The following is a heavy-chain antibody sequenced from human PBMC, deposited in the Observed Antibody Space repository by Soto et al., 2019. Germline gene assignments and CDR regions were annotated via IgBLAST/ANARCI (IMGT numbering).Heavy chain of an antibody. CDR1: GYTFTGYA. Sequence: QVQLVQSGAEEKKPGASVKVSCKASGYTFTGYAMHWVRQAPGQRLEWMGWINAGIGNTKYSQKFQGRVTSTRDTSASPAYMELSSLRSEDTAVYYCASAVAVPADFDYWGQGTLVTVSS. V-gene: IGHV1-3*05. D-gene: IGHD6-19*01. CDR2: INAGIGNT. CDR3: ASAVAVPADFDY. J-gene: IGHJ4*02.